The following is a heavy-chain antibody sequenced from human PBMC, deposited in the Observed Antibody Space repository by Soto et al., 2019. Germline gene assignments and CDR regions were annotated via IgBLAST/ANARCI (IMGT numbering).Heavy chain of an antibody. V-gene: IGHV3-23*01. J-gene: IGHJ4*02. Sequence: GGSLRLSCAASGFTFSSYAMSWVRQAPGKGLEWVSAISGSGGSTYYADSVKGRFTISRGNSKNTLYLQMNSLRAEDTAVYYCAKTPLRFLEWPNLCYFDYWGQGTLVTVSS. CDR3: AKTPLRFLEWPNLCYFDY. D-gene: IGHD3-3*01. CDR1: GFTFSSYA. CDR2: ISGSGGST.